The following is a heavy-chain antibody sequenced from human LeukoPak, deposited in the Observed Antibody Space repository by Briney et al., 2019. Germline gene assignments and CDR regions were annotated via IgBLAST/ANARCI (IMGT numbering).Heavy chain of an antibody. CDR3: ARDSDPMTNGLIDY. Sequence: ASVKVSCKASGYTFTSYGIRWVRQAPGQGLEWMGWISAYNGNTNYAQKLQGRVTMTTDTSTSTAYMELRSLRSDDTAVYYCARDSDPMTNGLIDYWGQGTLVTVSS. J-gene: IGHJ4*02. CDR2: ISAYNGNT. V-gene: IGHV1-18*01. D-gene: IGHD3-22*01. CDR1: GYTFTSYG.